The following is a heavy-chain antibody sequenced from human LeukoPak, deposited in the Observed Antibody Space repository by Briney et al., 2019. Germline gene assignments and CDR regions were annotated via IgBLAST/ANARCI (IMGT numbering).Heavy chain of an antibody. CDR1: GFTFSSYD. V-gene: IGHV3-13*01. CDR3: AKDPYYGSGSYYFDY. D-gene: IGHD3-10*01. Sequence: GGSLRLSCAASGFTFSSYDMHWVRQATGKGLEWVSGIGTAGDIYYSGSVKGRFTISRENAKSSLYLQMKSLRAGDTAVYYCAKDPYYGSGSYYFDYWGQGTLVTVSS. CDR2: IGTAGDI. J-gene: IGHJ4*02.